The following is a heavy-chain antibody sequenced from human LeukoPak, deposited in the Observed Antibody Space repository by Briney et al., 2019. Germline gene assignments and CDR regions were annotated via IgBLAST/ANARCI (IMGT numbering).Heavy chain of an antibody. CDR2: ISGSGGST. J-gene: IGHJ4*02. D-gene: IGHD3-9*01. CDR3: AKSRILRYFDWAGDY. V-gene: IGHV3-23*01. Sequence: PGGSLRLSCAASGFTFSSYAMSRVRQAPGKGLEWVSAISGSGGSTYYADSVKGRFTISRDNSKNTLYLQMNSLRAEDTAVYYCAKSRILRYFDWAGDYWGQGTLVTVSS. CDR1: GFTFSSYA.